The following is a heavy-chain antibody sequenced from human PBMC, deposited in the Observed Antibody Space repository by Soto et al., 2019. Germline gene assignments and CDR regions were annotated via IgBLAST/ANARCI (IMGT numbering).Heavy chain of an antibody. CDR3: AGAREGLTGGAYRGSAFDI. D-gene: IGHD3-16*01. V-gene: IGHV1-69*01. J-gene: IGHJ3*02. CDR2: IIPIFGTA. Sequence: QVQLVQSGAEVKKPGSSVKVSCKASGGTFSSYAISWVRQAPGQGLEWMGGIIPIFGTANYAQKFQGRVTVTADDSTSTAYMELSSLRSEDTAVYYGAGAREGLTGGAYRGSAFDIWGQGTMVTVSS. CDR1: GGTFSSYA.